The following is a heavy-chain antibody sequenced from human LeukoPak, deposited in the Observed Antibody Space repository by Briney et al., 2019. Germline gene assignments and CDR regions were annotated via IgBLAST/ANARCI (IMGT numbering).Heavy chain of an antibody. CDR1: GFTFSSYE. CDR2: ISSSGSTI. D-gene: IGHD1-26*01. CDR3: ARGGSRVGATDYYFDY. J-gene: IGHJ4*02. Sequence: PGGSLRLSCAASGFTFSSYEMNWVRQAPGKGLEWVSYISSSGSTIYYADSVKGRFTISRDNAKNSLYLQMTSLRAEDTAVYYCARGGSRVGATDYYFDYWGQGTLVTVSS. V-gene: IGHV3-48*03.